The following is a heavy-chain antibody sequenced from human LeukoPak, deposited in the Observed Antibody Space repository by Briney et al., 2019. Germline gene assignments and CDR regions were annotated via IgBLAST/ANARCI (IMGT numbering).Heavy chain of an antibody. V-gene: IGHV3-23*01. CDR2: ISGNSGTT. CDR1: RFTLSSFA. CDR3: AKGRGGFDWSLDY. D-gene: IGHD3-9*01. Sequence: GGSLRLSCVASRFTLSSFAMSWVRQAPGKGLEWVSDISGNSGTTNYANSVKGRFTVSRDNSKNTLYLQMNSLRAEDTAVYYCAKGRGGFDWSLDYWGQEPWSPSPQ. J-gene: IGHJ4*01.